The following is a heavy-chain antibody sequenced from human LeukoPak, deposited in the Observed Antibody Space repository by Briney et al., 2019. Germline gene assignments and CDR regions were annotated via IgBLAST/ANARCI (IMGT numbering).Heavy chain of an antibody. CDR2: ISGSGGST. CDR3: AKDPWGSEGTLLYWFDP. D-gene: IGHD3-16*01. V-gene: IGHV3-23*01. J-gene: IGHJ5*02. CDR1: GFTFSSYA. Sequence: PGGSLRLSFAASGFTFSSYAMSWVRQAPGKGLEWVSAISGSGGSTYYADSVKGRFTISRDNSRNTLYLQMNSLRAEDTAVYYCAKDPWGSEGTLLYWFDPWGQGTLVTVSS.